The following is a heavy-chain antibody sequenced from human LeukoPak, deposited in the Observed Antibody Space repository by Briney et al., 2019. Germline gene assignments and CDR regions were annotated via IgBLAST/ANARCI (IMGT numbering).Heavy chain of an antibody. J-gene: IGHJ4*02. CDR2: TNHSGST. V-gene: IGHV4-34*01. D-gene: IGHD3-10*01. CDR1: GVSFSGYY. CDR3: ARRRGYYDSGTFYGLDIDY. Sequence: SETLSLTCAVYGVSFSGYYWSWIRQPPGKGLEWIGETNHSGSTSYNPSLKSRVTISKDTSKNKFSLKLNFVPAADTAVYYCARRRGYYDSGTFYGLDIDYWGQGTLVTVSS.